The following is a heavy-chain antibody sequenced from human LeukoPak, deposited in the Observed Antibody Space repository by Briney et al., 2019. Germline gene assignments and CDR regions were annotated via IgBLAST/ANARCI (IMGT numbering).Heavy chain of an antibody. CDR3: ASLPSSGWYVSGNDF. Sequence: AGGSLRLSCVVSGLTFSSYSMTWVRQAPGKGLEWVSYISSGGGTIYYADSVKGRFTVSRDNGKYSLYLQMNSLRAEDTAVYYCASLPSSGWYVSGNDFWGQGTLVTVSS. CDR2: ISSGGGTI. V-gene: IGHV3-48*04. CDR1: GLTFSSYS. D-gene: IGHD6-19*01. J-gene: IGHJ4*02.